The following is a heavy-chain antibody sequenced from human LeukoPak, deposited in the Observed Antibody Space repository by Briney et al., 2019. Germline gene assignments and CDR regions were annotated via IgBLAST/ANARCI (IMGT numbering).Heavy chain of an antibody. D-gene: IGHD6-19*01. CDR2: INHSGST. Sequence: GSLRLSCAASGFTFSSYAMSWIRQPPGKGLEWIGEINHSGSTNYNPSLKSRVTISVDTSKNQFSLKLSSVTAADTAVYYCASSIAVAGTVDYWGQGTLVTVSS. CDR1: GFTFSSYA. V-gene: IGHV4-34*01. J-gene: IGHJ4*02. CDR3: ASSIAVAGTVDY.